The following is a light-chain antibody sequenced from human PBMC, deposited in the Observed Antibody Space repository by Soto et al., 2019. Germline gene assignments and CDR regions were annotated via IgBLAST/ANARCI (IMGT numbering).Light chain of an antibody. J-gene: IGKJ1*01. V-gene: IGKV1-5*03. CDR1: QSISSW. CDR3: QQYNTYSRT. CDR2: KAS. Sequence: DIQMTQCRSTLSASVENKVTITCRASQSISSWLAWYQQKPGKAPKLLIYKASSLESGVPPRFSGSGSGTDFTLAISSLQPADFATYYCQQYNTYSRTFGPGTKVDIK.